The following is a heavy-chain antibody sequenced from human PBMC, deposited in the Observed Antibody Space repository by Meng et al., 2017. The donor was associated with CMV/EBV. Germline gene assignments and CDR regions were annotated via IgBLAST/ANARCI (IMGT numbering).Heavy chain of an antibody. V-gene: IGHV1-8*03. CDR3: ARGLEQGPYCSSTSCYENWFDP. CDR1: GYTFTSYD. D-gene: IGHD2-2*01. J-gene: IGHJ5*02. CDR2: MNPNSGNT. Sequence: ASVNVSCKASGYTFTSYDINWVRQATGQGLEWMGWMNPNSGNTGYAQKFQGRVTITRNTSISTAYMELSSLRSEDTAVYYCARGLEQGPYCSSTSCYENWFDPWGQGTLVTVSS.